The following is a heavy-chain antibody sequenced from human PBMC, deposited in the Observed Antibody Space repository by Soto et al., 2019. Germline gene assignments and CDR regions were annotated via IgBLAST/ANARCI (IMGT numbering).Heavy chain of an antibody. V-gene: IGHV4-31*03. CDR3: ARDRIAVAGLIDY. J-gene: IGHJ4*02. CDR2: IYYSGST. D-gene: IGHD6-19*01. Sequence: SETLSLTCTVSGGSISSGGYYWSWIRQHPGKGLEWIGYIYYSGSTYYNPSLKSRVTISVDTSKNQFSLKLSSVTAADTAVYNCARDRIAVAGLIDYWGQGTLVTVSS. CDR1: GGSISSGGYY.